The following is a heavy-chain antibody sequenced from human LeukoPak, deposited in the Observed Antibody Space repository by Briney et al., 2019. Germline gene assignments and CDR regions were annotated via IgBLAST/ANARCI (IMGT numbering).Heavy chain of an antibody. J-gene: IGHJ6*03. CDR3: PRGVSSSSGYLSYYYYYYIHV. V-gene: IGHV3-53*01. Sequence: PGGSLSLFCAASGFTVSSNYMSWVRQATGKGLEGVSVIYSCGSTYYADSVKGRFTISRDNSKNTLYLQMNSLRAENTAVYYCPRGVSSSSGYLSYYYYYYIHVSGKSTSVTVPS. CDR1: GFTVSSNY. CDR2: IYSCGST. D-gene: IGHD6-6*01.